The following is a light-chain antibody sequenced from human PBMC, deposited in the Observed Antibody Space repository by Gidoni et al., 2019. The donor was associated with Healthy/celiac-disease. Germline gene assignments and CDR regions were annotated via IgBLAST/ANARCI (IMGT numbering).Light chain of an antibody. V-gene: IGKV3-20*01. CDR3: QQYGSSPWT. J-gene: IGKJ1*01. CDR1: QSVSSSY. CDR2: GAS. Sequence: EIVLTQSPGTLSLSPGERATLSCRASQSVSSSYLAWYQQKPGQAPRLLIYGASSRATGIPDRFSGSGSGTDFTLTISRLEQEDFAVYYCQQYGSSPWTFXXXTKVEIK.